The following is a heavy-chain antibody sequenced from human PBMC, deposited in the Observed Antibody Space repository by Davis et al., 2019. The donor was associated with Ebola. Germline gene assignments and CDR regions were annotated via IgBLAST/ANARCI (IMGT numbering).Heavy chain of an antibody. V-gene: IGHV3-30*04. CDR2: ISPDGTSK. J-gene: IGHJ4*02. CDR1: GLGFSIHP. D-gene: IGHD1-26*01. Sequence: GESLKISCEASGLGFSIHPMHWVRQAPGKGLEWLAVISPDGTSKNYADSVKGRFTISRDNSKNTLYLQMNSLRAEDTAVYYCAKGGGRIDYWGQGTLVTVSS. CDR3: AKGGGRIDY.